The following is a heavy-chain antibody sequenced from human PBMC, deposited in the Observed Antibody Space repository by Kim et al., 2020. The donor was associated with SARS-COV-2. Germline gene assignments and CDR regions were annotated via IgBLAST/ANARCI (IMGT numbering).Heavy chain of an antibody. J-gene: IGHJ4*02. CDR3: TRGANNSYDFWSGYEGGDY. CDR2: IRSKAYGGTT. V-gene: IGHV3-49*04. CDR1: GFTFGDYA. D-gene: IGHD3-3*01. Sequence: GGSLRLSCTASGFTFGDYAMSWVRQAPGKGLEWVGFIRSKAYGGTTEYAASVKGRFTISRDDSKSIAYLQMNSLKTEDTAVYYCTRGANNSYDFWSGYEGGDYWGQGTLVTVSS.